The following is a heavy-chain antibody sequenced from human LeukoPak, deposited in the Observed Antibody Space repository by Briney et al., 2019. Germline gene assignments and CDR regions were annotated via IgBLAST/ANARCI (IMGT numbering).Heavy chain of an antibody. D-gene: IGHD6-6*01. CDR3: VGPEVTARGNY. V-gene: IGHV3-11*06. J-gene: IGHJ4*02. Sequence: SVKGRFTISRDNAKNSLYLQMNSLRAEDTAVYYCVGPEVTARGNYWGQGTLVTVSS.